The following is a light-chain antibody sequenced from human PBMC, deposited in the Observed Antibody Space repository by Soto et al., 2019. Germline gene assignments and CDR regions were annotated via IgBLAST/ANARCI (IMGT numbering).Light chain of an antibody. CDR3: HQYDSSPQT. J-gene: IGKJ1*01. CDR2: GPS. V-gene: IGKV3-20*01. CDR1: QSVAKNY. Sequence: EIVLTQSPGTLSLSPGERATLSCRASQSVAKNYLAWYQQEPGQAPRLLIYGPSSRATGIPDRFSGSGSGTDFTLTISRLEPEDFAVYYCHQYDSSPQTFGQGTKVEIK.